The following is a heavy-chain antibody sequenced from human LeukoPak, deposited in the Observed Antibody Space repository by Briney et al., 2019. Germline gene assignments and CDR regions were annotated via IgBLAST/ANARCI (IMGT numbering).Heavy chain of an antibody. V-gene: IGHV1-46*01. J-gene: IGHJ6*02. D-gene: IGHD3-9*01. Sequence: GVSVKVSCKASGYTFTSYYMHWVRQAPGQGLEWMGIINPSGGSTSYAQKFQGRVTMTRDTSTSTVYMELSSLRSEDTAVYYCASGIRYFDWFHLGYGMDVWGQGTTVTVSS. CDR1: GYTFTSYY. CDR3: ASGIRYFDWFHLGYGMDV. CDR2: INPSGGST.